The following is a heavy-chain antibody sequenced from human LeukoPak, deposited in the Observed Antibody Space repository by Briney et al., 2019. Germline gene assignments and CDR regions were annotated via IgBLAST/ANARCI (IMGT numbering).Heavy chain of an antibody. CDR2: ISGPGGDT. D-gene: IGHD3-10*01. J-gene: IGHJ1*01. V-gene: IGHV3-23*01. Sequence: PGGSLRLSCATSGFIFTSYAMSWVRQAPGNGLEWVSAISGPGGDTYYADSVKGRFTISRDNSKNTLSLHMNSLRAEDTAVYYCAKLLEAATVFQHWGQGTLVTVSS. CDR3: AKLLEAATVFQH. CDR1: GFIFTSYA.